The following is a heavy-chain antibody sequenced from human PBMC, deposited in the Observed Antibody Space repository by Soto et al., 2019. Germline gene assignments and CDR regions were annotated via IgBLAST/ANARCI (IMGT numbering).Heavy chain of an antibody. CDR3: AKPNPMIVVVDYFDY. CDR2: ISDDGSNK. V-gene: IGHV3-30*18. D-gene: IGHD3-22*01. CDR1: GFTFSSYG. J-gene: IGHJ4*02. Sequence: PGGSLRLSCAAPGFTFSSYGMHWVRRAPGKGLEWVAVISDDGSNKYYADSVKGRFTISRDNSKNTLYLQMNSLRAEDTAVYYCAKPNPMIVVVDYFDYWGQGTLVTVSS.